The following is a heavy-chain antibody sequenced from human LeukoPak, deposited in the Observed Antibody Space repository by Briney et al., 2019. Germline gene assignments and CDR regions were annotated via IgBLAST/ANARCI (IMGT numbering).Heavy chain of an antibody. Sequence: GGSLRLSCAVSGFTLTNHGVSWVRQAPGKGLEWVSIITGTGGKYYGDSVKGRFVLSRDNSKNTVYMQMNSLRAEDTAVYYCARDVFSGSYGWFDPWGQGTLVTVSS. J-gene: IGHJ5*02. CDR2: ITGTGGK. D-gene: IGHD1-26*01. CDR1: GFTLTNHG. CDR3: ARDVFSGSYGWFDP. V-gene: IGHV3-66*03.